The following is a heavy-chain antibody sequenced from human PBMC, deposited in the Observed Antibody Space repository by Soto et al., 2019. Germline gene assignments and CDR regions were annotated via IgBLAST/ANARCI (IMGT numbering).Heavy chain of an antibody. D-gene: IGHD6-19*01. J-gene: IGHJ6*02. V-gene: IGHV4-4*02. CDR3: ARAQGPSGWYFDYYYGMDV. CDR1: GGSISSSNW. CDR2: IYHSGST. Sequence: SETLSLTCAVSGGSISSSNWWSWVRQPPGKGLEGIGEIYHSGSTNYNPSLKSRVTISVDKSKNQFSLKLSSVTAADTAVYYCARAQGPSGWYFDYYYGMDVWGQGTTVTVSS.